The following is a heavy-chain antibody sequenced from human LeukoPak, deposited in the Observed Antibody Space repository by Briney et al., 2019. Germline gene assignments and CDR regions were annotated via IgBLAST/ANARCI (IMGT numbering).Heavy chain of an antibody. D-gene: IGHD6-13*01. CDR1: GFSLSTSGVG. CDR2: IYWDDDK. CDR3: AHTWMFSGIAAAGPFDY. Sequence: SGPTLVNPTQTLTLTCTFSGFSLSTSGVGVGWIRQPPGKALEWLALIYWDDDKRYSPSLKSRLTITKDTSKNQVVLTMTNMDPVDTATYYCAHTWMFSGIAAAGPFDYWGQGTLVTVSS. V-gene: IGHV2-5*02. J-gene: IGHJ4*02.